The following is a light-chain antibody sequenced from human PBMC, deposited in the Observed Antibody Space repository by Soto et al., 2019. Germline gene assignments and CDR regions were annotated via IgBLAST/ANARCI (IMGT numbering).Light chain of an antibody. CDR2: SNN. CDR1: SSNIGSNT. J-gene: IGLJ1*01. Sequence: QSVLTQPPSASGTPGQRVTISCSESSSNIGSNTVNWYQQLPGTAPKLLIYSNNQRPSGVPDRFSGSKSGTSASLAISGLQSEDEADYYCAAWDDSLNGYVFGTGTKVT. CDR3: AAWDDSLNGYV. V-gene: IGLV1-44*01.